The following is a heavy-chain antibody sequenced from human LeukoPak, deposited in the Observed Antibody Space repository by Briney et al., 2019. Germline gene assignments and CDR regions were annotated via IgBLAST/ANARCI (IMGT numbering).Heavy chain of an antibody. CDR2: IYYRGST. CDR3: ANGGGGWYYYGSGTPEWVY. Sequence: PSETLSLTCTVSGGSISSSSYYWGWIRQPPGKGLEWIGSIYYRGSTYYNPSLKSRVTISVDTSKNQFSLKLSSVTAADTAVYYCANGGGGWYYYGSGTPEWVYWGQGTLVTVSS. D-gene: IGHD3-10*01. V-gene: IGHV4-39*01. J-gene: IGHJ4*02. CDR1: GGSISSSSYY.